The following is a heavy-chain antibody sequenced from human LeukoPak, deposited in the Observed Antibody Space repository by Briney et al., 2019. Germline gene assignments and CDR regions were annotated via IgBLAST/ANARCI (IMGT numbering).Heavy chain of an antibody. J-gene: IGHJ6*03. CDR2: ISSSSSTI. CDR1: GFTFSSYS. Sequence: PGGSLRLSCAASGFTFSSYSMNWVRQAPGKGLEWVSYISSSSSTIYYADSVKGRFTISRDNARNSLYLQMNSLRAEDTAVYHCARDLGGAREWYYYYYMDVWGKGTTVTVSS. V-gene: IGHV3-48*01. D-gene: IGHD1-26*01. CDR3: ARDLGGAREWYYYYYMDV.